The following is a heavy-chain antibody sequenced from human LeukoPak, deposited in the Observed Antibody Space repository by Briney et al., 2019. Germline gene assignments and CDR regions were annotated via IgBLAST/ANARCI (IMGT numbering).Heavy chain of an antibody. Sequence: GGSLRLSCAASGFTFSRYGMHWVRQAPGKGLEWVAVISYDGSNKYYADSVKGRFTISRDNAKNSLYLQMNSLRAEDTAVYYCARGVDYGDYRAYGMDVWGQGTTVTVSS. CDR1: GFTFSRYG. CDR2: ISYDGSNK. J-gene: IGHJ6*02. CDR3: ARGVDYGDYRAYGMDV. V-gene: IGHV3-30*03. D-gene: IGHD4-17*01.